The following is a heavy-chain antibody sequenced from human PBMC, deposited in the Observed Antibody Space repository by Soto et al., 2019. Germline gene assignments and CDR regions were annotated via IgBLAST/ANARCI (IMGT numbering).Heavy chain of an antibody. D-gene: IGHD1-26*01. CDR2: IYFDVITT. J-gene: IGHJ4*02. CDR1: GFTFNTHW. CDR3: ARGVAMGVDY. Sequence: EVQLVESGGGVVQPGGSLRLSCTASGFTFNTHWMHWVRQAPGKGLVWVSRIYFDVITTNYADSVKGRLTVSRDNAKNTVYLHVNTLRDEDTAVYYRARGVAMGVDYWGQGTLVTVSS. V-gene: IGHV3-74*01.